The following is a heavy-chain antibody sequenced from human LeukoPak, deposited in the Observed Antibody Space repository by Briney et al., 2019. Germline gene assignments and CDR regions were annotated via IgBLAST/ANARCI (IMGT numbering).Heavy chain of an antibody. V-gene: IGHV3-30*18. J-gene: IGHJ3*02. CDR3: AKDRREVSAFDI. Sequence: GGSLRLSCAASGFTFSSYGMHWVRQAPGKGLGWVAVISYDGSNKYYADSVKGRFTISRDNSKNTLYLQMNSLRAEDTAVYYCAKDRREVSAFDIWGQGTMVTVSS. D-gene: IGHD1-26*01. CDR1: GFTFSSYG. CDR2: ISYDGSNK.